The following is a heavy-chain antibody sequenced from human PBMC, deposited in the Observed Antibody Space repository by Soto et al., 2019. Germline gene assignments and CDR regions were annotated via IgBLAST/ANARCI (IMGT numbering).Heavy chain of an antibody. V-gene: IGHV3-30-3*01. D-gene: IGHD6-13*01. CDR3: ARFGVSSSWYYFDY. CDR1: VFTFSSYA. J-gene: IGHJ4*02. CDR2: ISYGGSNK. Sequence: GALRLSCAASVFTFSSYAMHWVREAPGKGLEWVAVISYGGSNKYYADSVKGRFTISRDNSKNTLYLQMNSLRAEDTAVYYCARFGVSSSWYYFDYWGQGTLVTVSS.